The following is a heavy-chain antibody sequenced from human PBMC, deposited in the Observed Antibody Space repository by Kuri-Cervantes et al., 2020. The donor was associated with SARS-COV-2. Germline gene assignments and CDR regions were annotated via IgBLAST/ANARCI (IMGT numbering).Heavy chain of an antibody. CDR2: IYHSGST. D-gene: IGHD4-17*01. V-gene: IGHV4-38-2*02. CDR3: ARDSLGYGDYYFDY. CDR1: GYSISSGYY. J-gene: IGHJ4*02. Sequence: SQTLSLTCAVSGYSISSGYYWGWIRQPPGKGLEWIGSIYHSGSTYYNPSLKSRVTISVDTSKNQFSLKLSSVTAADTAVYYCARDSLGYGDYYFDYWGQGTLVTVSS.